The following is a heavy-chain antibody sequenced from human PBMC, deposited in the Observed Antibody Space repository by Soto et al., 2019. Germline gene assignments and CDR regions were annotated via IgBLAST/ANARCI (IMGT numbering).Heavy chain of an antibody. CDR3: ARGDRGAFDL. CDR1: GFTFSYYW. D-gene: IGHD2-21*02. V-gene: IGHV3-74*01. CDR2: IHSDGSST. Sequence: EVQLVESEGGLVQPGGSLRLSCAASGFTFSYYWMHWVRQAPGQGLVWVSRIHSDGSSTTYADSVKGRFTISRDNAKNTLYLQMNSLRAEDTAVYSCARGDRGAFDLGGKGTMVTVSS. J-gene: IGHJ3*01.